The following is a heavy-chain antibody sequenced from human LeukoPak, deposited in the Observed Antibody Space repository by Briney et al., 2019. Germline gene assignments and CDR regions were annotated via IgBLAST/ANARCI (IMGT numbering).Heavy chain of an antibody. CDR1: GGSISSYY. J-gene: IGHJ5*02. D-gene: IGHD3-10*01. CDR2: VHYSGSA. CDR3: ARGQLLWFGELLYNWFDP. Sequence: SEPLSLTCTVSGGSISSYYWSWIRQPPGKGLEWIGRVHYSGSAYYNPSLKSRVTISADTSKNQFSLNLSSVTAADTAVYYCARGQLLWFGELLYNWFDPWGQGTLVTVSS. V-gene: IGHV4-59*05.